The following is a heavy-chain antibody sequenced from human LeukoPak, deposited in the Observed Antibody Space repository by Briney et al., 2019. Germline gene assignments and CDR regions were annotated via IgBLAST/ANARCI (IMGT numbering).Heavy chain of an antibody. Sequence: ASVTVSCKASGYTFTSYDINWVRQATGQGLEWMGWMNPNSGNTGYAQKFQGRVTMTRNTSISTAYMELSSLRSEDTAVYYCARHFGYYDSSGYYSDVGFDYWGQGTLDTVSS. D-gene: IGHD3-22*01. J-gene: IGHJ4*02. CDR2: MNPNSGNT. CDR3: ARHFGYYDSSGYYSDVGFDY. V-gene: IGHV1-8*01. CDR1: GYTFTSYD.